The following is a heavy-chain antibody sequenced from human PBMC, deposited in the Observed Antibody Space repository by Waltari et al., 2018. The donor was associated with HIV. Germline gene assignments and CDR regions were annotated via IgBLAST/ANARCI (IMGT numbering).Heavy chain of an antibody. J-gene: IGHJ6*02. CDR1: GYTFTSYG. Sequence: QVQLVQSGAEVKKPGASVKVSCKASGYTFTSYGISWVRQATGQGLEWMGWISAYNGNTNYAQKLQGRVTMTTDTSTSTAYMELRSLRSDDTAVYYCARDMATRWYYYYYGMDVWGQGTTVTVSS. CDR3: ARDMATRWYYYYYGMDV. V-gene: IGHV1-18*01. D-gene: IGHD5-12*01. CDR2: ISAYNGNT.